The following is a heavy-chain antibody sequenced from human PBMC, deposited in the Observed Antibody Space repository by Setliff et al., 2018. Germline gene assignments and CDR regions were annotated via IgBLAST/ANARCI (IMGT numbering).Heavy chain of an antibody. D-gene: IGHD2-8*01. CDR2: IKSYGSGGTI. J-gene: IGHJ3*01. Sequence: GGSLRLSCAASGFSFMSHVMHWVRQTPGKGLEWAGRIKSYGSGGTIDYAAPVEGRFTISRDDSKNTVYLQMSSLKIEDTAVYYCVHNADFIGTFNTWGQGTMVTVSS. V-gene: IGHV3-15*01. CDR3: VHNADFIGTFNT. CDR1: GFSFMSHV.